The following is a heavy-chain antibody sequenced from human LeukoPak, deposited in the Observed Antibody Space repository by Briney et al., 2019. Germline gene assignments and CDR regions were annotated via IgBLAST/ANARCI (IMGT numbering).Heavy chain of an antibody. Sequence: SETLSLTCTVSGGSISSYYWSWIRQPPGKGLEWIGYIYYSGSTNYNPSLKSRVTISVDTSKNQFSLKLSSVTAADTAVYYCARGFGYEWLENWFDPWGQGTLVTVSS. CDR1: GGSISSYY. J-gene: IGHJ5*02. V-gene: IGHV4-59*01. CDR2: IYYSGST. D-gene: IGHD5-12*01. CDR3: ARGFGYEWLENWFDP.